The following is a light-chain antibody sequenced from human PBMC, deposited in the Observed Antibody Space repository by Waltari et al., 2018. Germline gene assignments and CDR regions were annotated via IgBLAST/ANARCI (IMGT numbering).Light chain of an antibody. V-gene: IGLV3-25*03. J-gene: IGLJ2*01. CDR2: KDT. Sequence: SYELTQPPSVSVSPGQTARITCSGDELPKQYAFWYRQTPGQAPELLIYKDTDRPSGIPERVSAASSGTTGTFTITGVQPEDEADYYCQSADSTNTYWVFGGGTKLTVL. CDR3: QSADSTNTYWV. CDR1: ELPKQY.